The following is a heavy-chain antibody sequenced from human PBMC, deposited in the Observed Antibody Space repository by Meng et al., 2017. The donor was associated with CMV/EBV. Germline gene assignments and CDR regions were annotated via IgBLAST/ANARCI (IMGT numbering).Heavy chain of an antibody. J-gene: IGHJ4*02. CDR2: IKQDGSEK. CDR1: GFTFSSYW. D-gene: IGHD3-3*01. Sequence: GGSLRLSCAASGFTFSSYWMSWVRQAPGKGLEWVANIKQDGSEKYYVDSVKGRFTISRDNAKNSLYLQMNSLRAEDTAVYYCARARSARFLEWQLGYWGQGTLVTVSS. V-gene: IGHV3-7*04. CDR3: ARARSARFLEWQLGY.